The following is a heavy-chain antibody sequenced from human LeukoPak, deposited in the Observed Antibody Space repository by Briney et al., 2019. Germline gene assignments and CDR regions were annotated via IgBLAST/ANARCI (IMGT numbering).Heavy chain of an antibody. V-gene: IGHV3-23*01. Sequence: GGSLTLSCAVSGITLSNYGMSWVRQAPGKGLEWVAGISDSGGRTNYADSVKGRFTISRDNPKNTLYLQMNSLRAEDTAVYFCAKRGVVIRVILVWFHKEAYYFDSWGQGALVTVSS. J-gene: IGHJ4*02. CDR2: ISDSGGRT. D-gene: IGHD3-22*01. CDR3: AKRGVVIRVILVWFHKEAYYFDS. CDR1: GITLSNYG.